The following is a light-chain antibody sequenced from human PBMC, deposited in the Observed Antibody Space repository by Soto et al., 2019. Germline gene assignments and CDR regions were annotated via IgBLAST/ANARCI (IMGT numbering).Light chain of an antibody. V-gene: IGKV3-15*01. CDR3: QQYNNWPTWT. CDR1: QSVSSY. Sequence: EILITQSPGTLSMSAWERATLSFRASQSVSSYLAWYQQKPGQAPRLLIYGASTRATGIPARFSGSGSGTEFTLTISSLKSEDFAVYYCQQYNNWPTWTFGHGTKVDI. J-gene: IGKJ1*01. CDR2: GAS.